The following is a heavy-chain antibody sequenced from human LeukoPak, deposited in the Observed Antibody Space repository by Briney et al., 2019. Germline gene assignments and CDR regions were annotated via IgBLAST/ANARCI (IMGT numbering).Heavy chain of an antibody. CDR2: MYVSGTT. CDR1: GDSINSLDL. V-gene: IGHV4-4*02. D-gene: IGHD3-22*01. CDR3: AGLVGRYSSGLYYYYFDY. Sequence: SGTLSLTCTVSGDSINSLDLWSWVRQPPGRGLEWIGEMYVSGTTHSNPSVKSRVTISIDKSKNQFFLNLSSVTAADTAVYYCAGLVGRYSSGLYYYYFDYWGQGTLVTVSS. J-gene: IGHJ4*02.